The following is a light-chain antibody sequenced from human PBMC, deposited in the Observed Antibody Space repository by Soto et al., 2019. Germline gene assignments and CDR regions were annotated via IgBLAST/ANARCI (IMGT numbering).Light chain of an antibody. CDR1: QGISSY. V-gene: IGKV1-9*01. CDR2: AAS. Sequence: DIQLTQSPSFLSASVGDRVTITCRASQGISSYLAWYQQKPVKAPKLLIYAASTLQSGVPSRFSGSGSGTEFTLTISSLQPEDFATYYCQHLNSYPTFGQGTKVEIK. J-gene: IGKJ1*01. CDR3: QHLNSYPT.